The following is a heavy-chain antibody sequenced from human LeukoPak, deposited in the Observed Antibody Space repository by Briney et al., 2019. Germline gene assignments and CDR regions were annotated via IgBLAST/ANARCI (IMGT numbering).Heavy chain of an antibody. V-gene: IGHV3-7*01. D-gene: IGHD3/OR15-3a*01. CDR3: ASGRISKRD. CDR2: IKQDGSEK. Sequence: GGSLRLSCAASGFTFSSYWMSWVRQAPGKGLEPVANIKQDGSEKYYVDSVKGRFTISRDNAKNSLYLQMSSLRAEDTAVYYCASGRISKRDWGQGTLVTVSS. CDR1: GFTFSSYW. J-gene: IGHJ4*02.